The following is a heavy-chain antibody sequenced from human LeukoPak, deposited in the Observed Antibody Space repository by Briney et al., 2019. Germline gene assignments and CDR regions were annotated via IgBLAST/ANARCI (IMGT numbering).Heavy chain of an antibody. D-gene: IGHD4-23*01. CDR2: ISGSGGST. J-gene: IGHJ4*02. CDR1: GFTFSSYA. V-gene: IGHV3-23*01. CDR3: ARRGDGGRSFDY. Sequence: GGSLRLSCAASGFTFSSYAMHWVRQAPGKGLEWVSAISGSGGSTYYADSVKGRFTISRDNSKNTLYLQVNSLRAEDTAVYYCARRGDGGRSFDYWGQGTLVTVSS.